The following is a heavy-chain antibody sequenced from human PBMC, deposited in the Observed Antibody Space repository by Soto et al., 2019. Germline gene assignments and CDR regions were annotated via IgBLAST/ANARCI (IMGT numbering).Heavy chain of an antibody. CDR3: ARDGDDILTNWFDP. V-gene: IGHV4-31*03. J-gene: IGHJ5*02. D-gene: IGHD3-9*01. CDR2: IYYSGST. Sequence: SETLSLTCTVSGGSISSGGYYWSWIRQHPGKGLEWIGYIYYSGSTYYNPSLKSRVTISVDTSKNQFSLKLSSVSAADTAVYYCARDGDDILTNWFDPWGQGTLVTVSS. CDR1: GGSISSGGYY.